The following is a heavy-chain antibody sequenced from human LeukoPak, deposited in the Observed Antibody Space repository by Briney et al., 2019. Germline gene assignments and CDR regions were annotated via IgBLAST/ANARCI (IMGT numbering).Heavy chain of an antibody. CDR1: GGSISHYY. V-gene: IGHV4-4*07. CDR2: IYTSGST. D-gene: IGHD4-23*01. Sequence: SETLSLTCTVSGGSISHYYWSWIRQPAGKGLEWIGRIYTSGSTNYNPSLKSRVTMSVDTSKNQFSLKLSSVTAADTAVYYCAKSSYYGGNFPFDYWGQGTLVTVSS. J-gene: IGHJ4*02. CDR3: AKSSYYGGNFPFDY.